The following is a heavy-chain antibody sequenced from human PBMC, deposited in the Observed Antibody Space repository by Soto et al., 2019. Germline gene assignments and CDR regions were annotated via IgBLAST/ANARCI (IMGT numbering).Heavy chain of an antibody. CDR2: IYHTEST. CDR3: ARYDFGTFDY. J-gene: IGHJ4*02. CDR1: GASISSSFW. V-gene: IGHV4-4*02. D-gene: IGHD4-17*01. Sequence: QVLLQESGPGLVKPSGPLSLTCAVSGASISSSFWWSWVRQPPGKGLEWIGEIYHTESTVYNPSLKSRVTISVDKSKNQFSLNLDSVTAADTAVYYCARYDFGTFDYWGRGILVTVSS.